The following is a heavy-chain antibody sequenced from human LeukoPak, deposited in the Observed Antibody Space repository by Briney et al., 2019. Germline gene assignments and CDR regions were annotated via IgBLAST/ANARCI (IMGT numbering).Heavy chain of an antibody. CDR2: IYHSGTT. CDR3: ARDSGYGDPFDY. Sequence: SETLSLTCTVSGYSISSGYYWGWIRQPPGKGLEWIGTIYHSGTTYYNPSLKSRVTISVDTSNNHFSLKLISVTAADTAVYYCARDSGYGDPFDYWGQGTLVTVSS. D-gene: IGHD4-17*01. V-gene: IGHV4-38-2*02. J-gene: IGHJ4*02. CDR1: GYSISSGYY.